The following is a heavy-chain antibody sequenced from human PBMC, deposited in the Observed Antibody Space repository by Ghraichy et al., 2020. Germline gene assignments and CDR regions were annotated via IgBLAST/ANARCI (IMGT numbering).Heavy chain of an antibody. CDR1: GDSVSSNSAA. Sequence: SQTLSLTCAISGDSVSSNSAAWNWIRQSPSRGLEWLGRTYYRSKWYNDYAVSVKSRITINPDTSKNQFSLQLNSVTPEDTAVYYCARERIAVAGGEEDRLSGIDYWGQGTLVTVSS. V-gene: IGHV6-1*01. D-gene: IGHD6-19*01. CDR2: TYYRSKWYN. J-gene: IGHJ4*02. CDR3: ARERIAVAGGEEDRLSGIDY.